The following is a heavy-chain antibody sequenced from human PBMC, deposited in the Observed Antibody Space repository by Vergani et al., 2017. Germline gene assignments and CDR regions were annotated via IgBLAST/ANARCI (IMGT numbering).Heavy chain of an antibody. CDR3: AIQVCWLVWEPNYFDY. CDR1: GGSFSGYY. V-gene: IGHV4-34*01. D-gene: IGHD3-16*01. Sequence: QVQLQQWGAGLLKPSETLSLTCAVYGGSFSGYYWSWIRQPPGKGLEWIGEINHSGSTNYNPSLKSRVTISVDTSKNQISLKLSSVTATDTAVYDGAIQVCWLVWEPNYFDYWGQGTLVTVSS. J-gene: IGHJ4*02. CDR2: INHSGST.